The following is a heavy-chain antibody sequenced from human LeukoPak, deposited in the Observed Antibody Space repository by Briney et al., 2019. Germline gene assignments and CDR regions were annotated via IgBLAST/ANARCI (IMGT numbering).Heavy chain of an antibody. Sequence: SETLSLTCTVSGGSISSSSYYWGWIRQPPGKGLEWIGSIYYSGSTYYNPSLKSRVTISVDTSKNQFSLKLSSVTAADTAVYYCARDALPLLEWPLRVVSWFDPWGQGTLVTVSS. CDR3: ARDALPLLEWPLRVVSWFDP. J-gene: IGHJ5*02. CDR1: GGSISSSSYY. V-gene: IGHV4-39*02. CDR2: IYYSGST. D-gene: IGHD3-3*01.